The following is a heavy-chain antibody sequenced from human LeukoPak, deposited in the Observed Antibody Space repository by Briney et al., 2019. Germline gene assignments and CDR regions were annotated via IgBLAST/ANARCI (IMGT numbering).Heavy chain of an antibody. CDR3: ARDMVVVAATRFNWFDP. Sequence: ASVKVSCKASGYTLTSYYMHWVRQAPGQGLEWMGIINPSGGSTSYAQKFQGRVTMTRDTSTSTVYMELSSLRSEDTAVYYCARDMVVVAATRFNWFDPWGQGTLVTVSS. J-gene: IGHJ5*02. D-gene: IGHD2-15*01. CDR2: INPSGGST. CDR1: GYTLTSYY. V-gene: IGHV1-46*01.